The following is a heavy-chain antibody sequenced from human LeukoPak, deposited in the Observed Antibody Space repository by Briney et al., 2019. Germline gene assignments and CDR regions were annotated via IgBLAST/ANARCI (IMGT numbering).Heavy chain of an antibody. V-gene: IGHV4-59*08. J-gene: IGHJ6*03. D-gene: IGHD3-16*01. CDR1: GGSISSYY. CDR2: IYYSGST. Sequence: PSETLSLTCTVSGGSISSYYWSWIRQPPGKGLEWIGYIYYSGSTNYNPSLKSRVTISVDTPKNQFSLKLSSVTAADTAVYYCAGGGYYYYYYMDVWGKGTTVTVSS. CDR3: AGGGYYYYYYMDV.